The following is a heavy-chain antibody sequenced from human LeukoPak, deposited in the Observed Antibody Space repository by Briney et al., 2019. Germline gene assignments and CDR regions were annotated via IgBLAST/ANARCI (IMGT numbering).Heavy chain of an antibody. Sequence: GGSLRLSCAASGFTFSSYDMHWVRQATGKGLEWVSAIGTAGDTCYPGSVKGRFTISRENAKNSLYLQMNSLRAGDTAVYYCARGGVSGWWKKNYYYGMDVWGQGTTVTVPS. D-gene: IGHD6-19*01. J-gene: IGHJ6*02. V-gene: IGHV3-13*01. CDR3: ARGGVSGWWKKNYYYGMDV. CDR1: GFTFSSYD. CDR2: IGTAGDT.